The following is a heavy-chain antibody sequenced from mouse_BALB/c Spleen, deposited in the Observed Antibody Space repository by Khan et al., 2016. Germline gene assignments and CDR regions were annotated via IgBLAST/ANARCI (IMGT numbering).Heavy chain of an antibody. CDR3: ARIGRGRNYAMDY. J-gene: IGHJ4*01. CDR2: ISSGSTTI. CDR1: GFTFSSFG. V-gene: IGHV5-17*02. Sequence: EVELVESGGGLVQPGGSRKLSCAASGFTFSSFGMHWVRQAPEKGLEWVAYISSGSTTIYYADTVKGRFTSSRDNPKNSLFLQMTSLRSEDTAMYYCARIGRGRNYAMDYWGQGTSVTVSS. D-gene: IGHD3-3*01.